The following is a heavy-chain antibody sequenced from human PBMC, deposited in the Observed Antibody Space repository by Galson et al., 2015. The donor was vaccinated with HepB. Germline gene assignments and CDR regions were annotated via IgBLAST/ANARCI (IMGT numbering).Heavy chain of an antibody. J-gene: IGHJ4*02. V-gene: IGHV3-53*01. D-gene: IGHD2/OR15-2a*01. CDR1: GLTVSGNY. CDR2: IYSDENT. Sequence: SLRLSCAASGLTVSGNYMKWVRQAPGKGLEWVSVIYSDENTYYADSVKGRFIMSRDNSNNTLNLQMDSLRAEDTAVYYCAKDSAFFYNWGQGTLVTVSS. CDR3: AKDSAFFYN.